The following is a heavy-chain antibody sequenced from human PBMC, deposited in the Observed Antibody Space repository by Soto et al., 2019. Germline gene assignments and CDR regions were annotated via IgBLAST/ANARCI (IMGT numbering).Heavy chain of an antibody. D-gene: IGHD6-19*01. CDR2: ISSSGNTI. CDR1: GFTFSDYY. V-gene: IGHV3-11*01. Sequence: GGSLRLSCAASGFTFSDYYMSWIRQAPGKGLEWVSYISSSGNTIHYADSVKGRSTISRDNSKNTLYLQMNSLRAEDTAIYYCAKARNSGWFFFDSWGQGIQVTVPS. J-gene: IGHJ4*02. CDR3: AKARNSGWFFFDS.